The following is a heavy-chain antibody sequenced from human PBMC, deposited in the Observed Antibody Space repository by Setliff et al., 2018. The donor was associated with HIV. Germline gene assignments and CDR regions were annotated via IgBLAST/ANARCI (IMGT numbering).Heavy chain of an antibody. CDR2: IIPILGIA. V-gene: IGHV1-69*10. Sequence: SVKVSCKASGGTFSSYAISWVRQAPGQGLEWMGGIIPILGIANYAQKFQGRVTITADKSTSTAYMELSSPRSEDTAVYYCARDPLYDSSGFPSELGAFDIWGQGTMVTVSS. J-gene: IGHJ3*02. CDR1: GGTFSSYA. CDR3: ARDPLYDSSGFPSELGAFDI. D-gene: IGHD3-22*01.